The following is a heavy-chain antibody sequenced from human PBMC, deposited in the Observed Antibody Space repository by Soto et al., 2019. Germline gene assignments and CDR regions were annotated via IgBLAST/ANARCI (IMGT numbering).Heavy chain of an antibody. D-gene: IGHD3-3*01. J-gene: IGHJ4*02. CDR2: IHHSWSI. V-gene: IGHV4-4*02. Sequence: SDTLSLTCSVSADSITNNKWCSWVRQPPGKGLEPIREIHHSWSIHYTSSLKTRATISVVNSRNQFSLQLTSVTAAYTALYFRARQDNLIFGSQYLDSWGPGTLVTF. CDR3: ARQDNLIFGSQYLDS. CDR1: ADSITNNKW.